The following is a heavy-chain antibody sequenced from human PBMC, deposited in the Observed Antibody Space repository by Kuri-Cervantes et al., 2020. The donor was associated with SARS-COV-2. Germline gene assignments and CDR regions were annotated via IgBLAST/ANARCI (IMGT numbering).Heavy chain of an antibody. CDR2: IYSGGST. CDR1: GFSFSSYS. Sequence: GESLKISCAASGFSFSSYSMNWVRQAPGKGLEWVSVIYSGGSTYYADSVKGRFTISRHNSKNTLYLQMNSLRAEDTAVYYCAKDGTRLRGVVVDGYFDYWGQGTLVTVSS. V-gene: IGHV3-53*04. CDR3: AKDGTRLRGVVVDGYFDY. D-gene: IGHD2-21*01. J-gene: IGHJ4*02.